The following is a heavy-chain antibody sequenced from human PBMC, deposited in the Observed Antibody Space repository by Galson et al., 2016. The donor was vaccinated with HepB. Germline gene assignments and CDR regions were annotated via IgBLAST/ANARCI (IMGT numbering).Heavy chain of an antibody. CDR2: SSGTGATT. D-gene: IGHD5-24*01. Sequence: SLRLSCAASGFTLSTYAMSWVRQAPGKGLEWVSSSSGTGATTYYADSVKGQFTISRDNLRNTLYLQLDSLRAEDTALYYCTRDGYNHIAFNIWGRGTMVTVSS. CDR3: TRDGYNHIAFNI. J-gene: IGHJ3*02. CDR1: GFTLSTYA. V-gene: IGHV3-23*01.